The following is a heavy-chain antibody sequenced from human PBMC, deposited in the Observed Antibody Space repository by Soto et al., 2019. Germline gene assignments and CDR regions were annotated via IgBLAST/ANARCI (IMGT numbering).Heavy chain of an antibody. V-gene: IGHV3-30-3*01. CDR2: ISYDGSNK. J-gene: IGHJ4*02. D-gene: IGHD2-8*01. CDR1: GFTFSSYA. Sequence: HPGGSLRLSCAASGFTFSSYAMHWVRQAPGKGLEWVAVISYDGSNKYYADSVKGRFTISRDNSKNTPYLQMNSLRAEDTAVYYCARVRGIRTNGVCYLSYWGQGTLVTVSS. CDR3: ARVRGIRTNGVCYLSY.